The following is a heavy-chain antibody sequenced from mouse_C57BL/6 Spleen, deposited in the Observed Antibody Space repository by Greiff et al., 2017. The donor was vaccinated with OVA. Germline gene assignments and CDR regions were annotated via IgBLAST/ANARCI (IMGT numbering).Heavy chain of an antibody. CDR1: GYAFSSSW. Sequence: QVQLQQSGPELVKPGASVKISCKASGYAFSSSWMNWVKQRPGKGLEWIGRIYPGDGDTNYNGKFKGKATLTADKSSSTTYMQLSRQTSEDSAVYCCARGATVVHAMDYWGQGTSVTVSS. CDR3: ARGATVVHAMDY. D-gene: IGHD1-1*01. CDR2: IYPGDGDT. J-gene: IGHJ4*01. V-gene: IGHV1-82*01.